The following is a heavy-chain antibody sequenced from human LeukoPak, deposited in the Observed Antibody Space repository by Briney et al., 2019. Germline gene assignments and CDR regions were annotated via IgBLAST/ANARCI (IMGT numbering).Heavy chain of an antibody. J-gene: IGHJ4*02. CDR3: ARRDGHNQMAVDY. Sequence: SETLSLTCTVSGGSISSYYWSWIRQPPGKGLEWIGYIYYSGSTNYNPSLKSRVTISVDTSKNQFSLKLSSVTAADTAVYYCARRDGHNQMAVDYWGQGTLVTVSS. CDR1: GGSISSYY. D-gene: IGHD5-24*01. V-gene: IGHV4-59*08. CDR2: IYYSGST.